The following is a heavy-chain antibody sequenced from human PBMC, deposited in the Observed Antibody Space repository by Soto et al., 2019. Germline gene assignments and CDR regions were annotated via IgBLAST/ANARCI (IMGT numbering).Heavy chain of an antibody. J-gene: IGHJ6*02. Sequence: PGGSLRLSCAASGFTFSSYSMNWVRQAPGKGLEWVSSISSSSSYIYYADSVKGRFTISRDNAKNSLYLQMNSLRAEDTAVYYCARGVTYCTNGVCTYSLTGYGMDVWGQGTTVTVSS. V-gene: IGHV3-21*01. CDR3: ARGVTYCTNGVCTYSLTGYGMDV. CDR2: ISSSSSYI. D-gene: IGHD2-8*01. CDR1: GFTFSSYS.